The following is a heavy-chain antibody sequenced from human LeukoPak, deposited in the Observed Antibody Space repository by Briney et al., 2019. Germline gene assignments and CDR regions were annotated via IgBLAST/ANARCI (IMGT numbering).Heavy chain of an antibody. CDR2: IYSSGKT. J-gene: IGHJ4*02. CDR3: ARDGNLVRGIIRRGHLDF. D-gene: IGHD3-10*01. Sequence: SETLSLTCTASDDFHSNYYWNWVRPSAGKELEWIGGIYSSGKTNYLPSLKSRVSMSVDMSMKQFSLMMPSVTPADTAVYYCARDGNLVRGIIRRGHLDFWGQGILVTVS. CDR1: DDFHSNYY. V-gene: IGHV4-4*07.